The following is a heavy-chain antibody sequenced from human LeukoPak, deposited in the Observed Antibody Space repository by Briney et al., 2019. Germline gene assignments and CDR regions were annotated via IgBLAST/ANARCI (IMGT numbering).Heavy chain of an antibody. Sequence: SETLSLTCTVSGGSISSSSYYWGWIRQPPGKGLEWIGSIYYSGSTYYNPSLKSRVTISVDTSKNQFSLKLSSVTAADTAVYYCARDPHRGYSYGYYFDYWGQGTLVTVSS. CDR2: IYYSGST. V-gene: IGHV4-39*07. J-gene: IGHJ4*02. CDR3: ARDPHRGYSYGYYFDY. CDR1: GGSISSSSYY. D-gene: IGHD5-18*01.